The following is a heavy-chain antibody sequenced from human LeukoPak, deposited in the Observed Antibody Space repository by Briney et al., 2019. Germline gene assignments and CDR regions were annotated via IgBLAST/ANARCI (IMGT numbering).Heavy chain of an antibody. J-gene: IGHJ4*02. CDR2: IKQDGSEK. V-gene: IGHV3-7*01. CDR3: ARFSSGWSPSGFDY. D-gene: IGHD6-19*01. Sequence: PGGSLRLSCAASGFTFSSYWMSWVRQAPGKGLEWVANIKQDGSEKYYVDSVKGRFTISRDNAKNTLYLQMNSLRVEDTAVYYCARFSSGWSPSGFDYWGQGTLVTVSS. CDR1: GFTFSSYW.